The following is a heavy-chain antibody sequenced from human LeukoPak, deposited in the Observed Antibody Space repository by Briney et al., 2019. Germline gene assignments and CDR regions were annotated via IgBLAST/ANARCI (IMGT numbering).Heavy chain of an antibody. V-gene: IGHV1-8*01. CDR2: MNPNSGNT. D-gene: IGHD2/OR15-2a*01. CDR1: GYTFTSYD. Sequence: ASVKVSCKASGYTFTSYDINWVRQATGQGLEWMGWMNPNSGNTGYAQKFQGRVTMTRNTSISTAYMELSSLRSDDTAVYYCARDRGLSSTTDYWGQGTLVTVSS. CDR3: ARDRGLSSTTDY. J-gene: IGHJ4*02.